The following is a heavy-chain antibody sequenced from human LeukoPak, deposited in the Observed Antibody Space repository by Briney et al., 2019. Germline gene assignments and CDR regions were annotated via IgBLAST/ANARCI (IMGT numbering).Heavy chain of an antibody. Sequence: GGSLRLSCAASGFTFKNYGMHWVRQAPGKGLEWVTFIRLDEVNKYYADSVRGRFTVSRDNAPNTMFLEMNSLRPEDTAVYSWARSDVGGRSFLAPWGQGTLVIVSS. CDR3: ARSDVGGRSFLAP. J-gene: IGHJ5*02. CDR1: GFTFKNYG. D-gene: IGHD4-23*01. V-gene: IGHV3-30*02. CDR2: IRLDEVNK.